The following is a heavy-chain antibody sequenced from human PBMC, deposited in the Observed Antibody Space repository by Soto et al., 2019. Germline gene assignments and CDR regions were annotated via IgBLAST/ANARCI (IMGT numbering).Heavy chain of an antibody. J-gene: IGHJ5*02. CDR3: ATSGYCSSTSCSNWFDP. CDR2: FDPEDGET. D-gene: IGHD2-2*01. Sequence: ASVKVSCKVSGYTLTELSMHWVRQAPGKGLEWMGGFDPEDGETIYAQKFQGRVTMTEDTSTDTAYMELSSLRSEDTAMYYCATSGYCSSTSCSNWFDPWGQGTLVTVSS. CDR1: GYTLTELS. V-gene: IGHV1-24*01.